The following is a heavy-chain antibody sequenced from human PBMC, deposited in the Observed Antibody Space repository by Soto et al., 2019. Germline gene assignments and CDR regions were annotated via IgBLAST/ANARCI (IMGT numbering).Heavy chain of an antibody. CDR2: INAGNGNT. CDR1: GYTFTSYA. CDR3: ARDRDYDFWSGYYSPASYFDD. V-gene: IGHV1-3*01. J-gene: IGHJ4*02. Sequence: ASVKVSCKASGYTFTSYAMHWVRHAPGQRLEWMGWINAGNGNTKYSQKFQGRVTITRDTSASTAYMELSSLRSEDTAVYYCARDRDYDFWSGYYSPASYFDDWGQGTLVTVSS. D-gene: IGHD3-3*01.